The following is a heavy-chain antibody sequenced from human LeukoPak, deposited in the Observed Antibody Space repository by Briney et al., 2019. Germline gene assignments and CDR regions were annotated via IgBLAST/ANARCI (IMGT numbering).Heavy chain of an antibody. D-gene: IGHD5-12*01. V-gene: IGHV3-9*01. Sequence: GRSLRLSCAASGFTFDDYAMHWVRQAPGKGLEWVSGISWNSGSIGYADSVKGRFTISRDNAKNSLYPQMNSLRAEDTALYYCVSRVASFDYWGQGTLVTVSS. CDR2: ISWNSGSI. J-gene: IGHJ4*02. CDR3: VSRVASFDY. CDR1: GFTFDDYA.